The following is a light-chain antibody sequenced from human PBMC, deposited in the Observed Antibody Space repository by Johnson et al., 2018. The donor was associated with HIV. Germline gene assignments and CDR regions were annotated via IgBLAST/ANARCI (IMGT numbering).Light chain of an antibody. CDR1: SSNIGNNY. Sequence: QSALTQPPSVSAAPGQKVTISCSGSSSNIGNNYVSWYQQLPGTAPKLLIYDNNKRPSGIPDRFSGSKSGTSATLGITGLQTGDEADYYCGTWDSSLSLLYVFGTGTKVTVL. V-gene: IGLV1-51*01. J-gene: IGLJ1*01. CDR3: GTWDSSLSLLYV. CDR2: DNN.